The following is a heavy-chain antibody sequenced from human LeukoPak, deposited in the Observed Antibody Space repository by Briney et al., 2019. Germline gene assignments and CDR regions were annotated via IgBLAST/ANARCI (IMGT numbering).Heavy chain of an antibody. D-gene: IGHD6-19*01. CDR1: GFTFSSYG. CDR3: ARDRPVAGSYYYYGMDV. CDR2: IWYDGSNK. V-gene: IGHV3-33*01. Sequence: GGSLRLSCAASGFTFSSYGMHWVRQAPGKGLEWVAVIWYDGSNKYYADSVKGRFTISRDNSKNTLYLQMNSLRAEDTAVYYCARDRPVAGSYYYYGMDVWGQGTTVTVSS. J-gene: IGHJ6*02.